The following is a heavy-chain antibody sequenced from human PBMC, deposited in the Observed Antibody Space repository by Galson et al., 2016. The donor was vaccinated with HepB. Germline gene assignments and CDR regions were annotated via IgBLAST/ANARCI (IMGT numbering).Heavy chain of an antibody. J-gene: IGHJ3*02. CDR2: IWYDGSNK. CDR1: GFSFSDYG. Sequence: SLRLSCAASGFSFSDYGMHWVRQAPGKGLEWVAVIWYDGSNKDYIGSVKGRFIISRDNSRNMLYIEMNSLRVEDTAVYYCARESVRYNWNYGEDAFDIWGQGTMVTVSS. V-gene: IGHV3-33*01. CDR3: ARESVRYNWNYGEDAFDI. D-gene: IGHD1-7*01.